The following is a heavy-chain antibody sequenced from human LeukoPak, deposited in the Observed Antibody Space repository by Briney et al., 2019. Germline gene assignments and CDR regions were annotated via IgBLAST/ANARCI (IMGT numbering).Heavy chain of an antibody. CDR1: GFTFSSYS. CDR3: ARDSSGWYDY. J-gene: IGHJ4*02. Sequence: GGSLRLTCAASGFTFSSYSMNWVRQAPGKGLEWVSSISSSSSYIYYADSVKGRFTISRDNAKNSLYLQMNSLRAEDTAVYYCARDSSGWYDYWGQGTLVTVSS. V-gene: IGHV3-21*01. D-gene: IGHD6-19*01. CDR2: ISSSSSYI.